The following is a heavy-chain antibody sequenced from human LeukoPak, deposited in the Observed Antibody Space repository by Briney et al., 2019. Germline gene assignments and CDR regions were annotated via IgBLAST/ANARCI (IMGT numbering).Heavy chain of an antibody. D-gene: IGHD3-22*01. CDR3: ARERQYFYYDSSGEFDY. V-gene: IGHV3-11*01. Sequence: GGFLRLSCAASGFTFSDYYMSWIRKAQGEGLEWVSYISSSGSTIYYADSVKGRFTISRDNAKNSLYLQMNSLRAEDTAVYYCARERQYFYYDSSGEFDYWGQGTLVTVSS. CDR1: GFTFSDYY. CDR2: ISSSGSTI. J-gene: IGHJ4*02.